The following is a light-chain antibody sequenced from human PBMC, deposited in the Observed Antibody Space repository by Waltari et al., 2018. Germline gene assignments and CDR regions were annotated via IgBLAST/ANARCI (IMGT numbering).Light chain of an antibody. V-gene: IGLV1-44*01. Sequence: QSVLTQPPSASGTPGQRVTISCSGSSSNIGSNPVTWYQQFPTPAPKLLMYYNDRRPSGVPDRFSGSKSGTSASLTISGLQSGDEADYYCAAFDDSLNGWVFGGGTKLTVL. CDR1: SSNIGSNP. CDR2: YND. CDR3: AAFDDSLNGWV. J-gene: IGLJ3*02.